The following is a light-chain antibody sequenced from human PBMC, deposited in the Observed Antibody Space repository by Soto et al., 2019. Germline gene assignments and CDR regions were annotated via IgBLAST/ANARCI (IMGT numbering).Light chain of an antibody. Sequence: QSALTQPASVSGSPGQSITISCTGSTSDVGAYNYVSWYKHHPGQAPQLMIYEVSNRPSGVSNRFSGSKSGNTASLTISGLQADDEGDYYCSSYTSSSTYVFGTGTKVTVL. V-gene: IGLV2-14*01. CDR3: SSYTSSSTYV. CDR2: EVS. J-gene: IGLJ1*01. CDR1: TSDVGAYNY.